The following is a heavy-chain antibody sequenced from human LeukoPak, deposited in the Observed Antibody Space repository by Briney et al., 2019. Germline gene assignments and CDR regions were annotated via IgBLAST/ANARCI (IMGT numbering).Heavy chain of an antibody. CDR1: GYSFTHYY. CDR3: ARDNGGPAMAYYYYYYMDV. CDR2: GDPHRGCT. D-gene: IGHD5-18*01. J-gene: IGHJ6*03. Sequence: ASVKVSCKASGYSFTHYYIHWVRQAPGQGLEWMGWGDPHRGCTNYAQTFQGRVTMTRDPSVSTAYMELSSLRSEDTAVYYCARDNGGPAMAYYYYYYMDVWGKGTTVIISS. V-gene: IGHV1-2*02.